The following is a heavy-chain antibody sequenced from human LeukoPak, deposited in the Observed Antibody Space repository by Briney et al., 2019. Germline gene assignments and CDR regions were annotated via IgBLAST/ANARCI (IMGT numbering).Heavy chain of an antibody. CDR1: GGSISSSGYY. Sequence: SETLSLTCTVSGGSISSSGYYWGWIRQPPGKGLEWIASIYYSGSTYYNPSLKSRVTISVDTSKNQLSLKLSSLTAADTAVYYCARHEYSGSYYGLSWFGPWGQGTLVTVSS. V-gene: IGHV4-39*01. D-gene: IGHD1-26*01. J-gene: IGHJ5*02. CDR3: ARHEYSGSYYGLSWFGP. CDR2: IYYSGST.